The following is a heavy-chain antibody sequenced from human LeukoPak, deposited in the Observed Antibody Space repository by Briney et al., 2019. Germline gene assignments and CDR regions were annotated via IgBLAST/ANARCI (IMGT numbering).Heavy chain of an antibody. Sequence: GRSLRLSCAASGFTFDDYAMHWVRQAPGKGLEWVSGISWNSGSIGYADSVKGRFTISRDNAKNSLYLQMNSLRAEDTAVYYCASLYYYDSSGYYHNPSAEYFQHWGQGTLVTVSS. CDR3: ASLYYYDSSGYYHNPSAEYFQH. D-gene: IGHD3-22*01. CDR2: ISWNSGSI. CDR1: GFTFDDYA. V-gene: IGHV3-9*01. J-gene: IGHJ1*01.